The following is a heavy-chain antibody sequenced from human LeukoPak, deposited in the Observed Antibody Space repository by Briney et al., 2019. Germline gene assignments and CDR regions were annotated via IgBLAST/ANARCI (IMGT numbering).Heavy chain of an antibody. Sequence: GGSLRLSCAASGFTFSSYAMYWVRQAPGKGLEWVAVISYDGSNKYYADSVKGRFTVSRDNSKNTLYLEMNSLRAEDTAVYYCARELRSYTLGGNSSPCYWGQGNLVTVSS. CDR2: ISYDGSNK. CDR1: GFTFSSYA. V-gene: IGHV3-30-3*01. J-gene: IGHJ4*02. D-gene: IGHD4-23*01. CDR3: ARELRSYTLGGNSSPCY.